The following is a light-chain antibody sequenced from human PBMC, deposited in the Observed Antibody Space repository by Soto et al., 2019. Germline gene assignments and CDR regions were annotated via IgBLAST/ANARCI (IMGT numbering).Light chain of an antibody. CDR3: QQYGSSPRIT. J-gene: IGKJ5*01. CDR2: GAS. CDR1: QSVSSSY. V-gene: IGKV3-20*01. Sequence: IVMTQSPGTLSLSPGERATLSCRASQSVSSSYLAWYQQKPGQAPRLLIYGASSRATGIPDRFSGSGSGTDFTLTISRLEPEDFAVYYCQQYGSSPRITFGQGTRREIK.